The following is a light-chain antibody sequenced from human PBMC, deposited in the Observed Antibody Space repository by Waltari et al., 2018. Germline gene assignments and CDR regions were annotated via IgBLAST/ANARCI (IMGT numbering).Light chain of an antibody. Sequence: EIVFPKSPPPLPLSPGESATLPCRANQSVSSYLAWYQQKPGQAPRLLIYDASNRATGIPARFSGSGSGTDFTLTISSLEPEDFAVYYCQQRSNWPPITFGQGTRLEIK. CDR3: QQRSNWPPIT. V-gene: IGKV3-11*01. J-gene: IGKJ5*01. CDR2: DAS. CDR1: QSVSSY.